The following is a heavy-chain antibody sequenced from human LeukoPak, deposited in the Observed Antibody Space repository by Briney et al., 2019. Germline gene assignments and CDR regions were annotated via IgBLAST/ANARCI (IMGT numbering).Heavy chain of an antibody. CDR2: INSDGSST. D-gene: IGHD3-16*01. V-gene: IGHV3-74*01. CDR3: VGPFGDAFDI. CDR1: GFTFSSYW. J-gene: IGHJ3*02. Sequence: GGSLRLSCAASGFTFSSYWLHWVRQVPGKGLLWVSHINSDGSSTTYADSVKGRVTISIDTAKNKLYLHMISLRVADTGVYYCVGPFGDAFDIWGQGTMVIVSS.